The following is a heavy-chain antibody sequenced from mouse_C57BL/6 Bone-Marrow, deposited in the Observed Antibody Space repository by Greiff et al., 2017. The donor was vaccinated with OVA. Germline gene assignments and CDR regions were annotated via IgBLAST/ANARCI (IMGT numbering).Heavy chain of an antibody. CDR2: ISRGGSYT. CDR1: GFTFSSYG. CDR3: ARPEYCYWKRDYAMDY. J-gene: IGHJ4*01. D-gene: IGHD2-12*01. Sequence: EVQLVESGGDLVKPGGSLKLSCAASGFTFSSYGMSWVRQTPDKRLEWVATISRGGSYTYYPDSVKGRFTISRDNAKNTLYLQMSSLKSEDKARYYCARPEYCYWKRDYAMDYWGQGTSVTVSS. V-gene: IGHV5-6*01.